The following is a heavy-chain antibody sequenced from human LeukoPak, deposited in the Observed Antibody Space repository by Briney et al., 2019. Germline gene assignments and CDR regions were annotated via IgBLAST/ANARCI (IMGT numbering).Heavy chain of an antibody. D-gene: IGHD4-17*01. J-gene: IGHJ5*02. V-gene: IGHV4-39*07. CDR2: IYYSGST. CDR3: ARDEDDGA. Sequence: PSETLSLTCTVSGGSISSSSYYWGWIRQPPEKGLEWIGSIYYSGSTYYNPSLKSRVTISVDTSKNQFSLKLSSVTAADTAVYYCARDEDDGAWGQGTLVTVSS. CDR1: GGSISSSSYY.